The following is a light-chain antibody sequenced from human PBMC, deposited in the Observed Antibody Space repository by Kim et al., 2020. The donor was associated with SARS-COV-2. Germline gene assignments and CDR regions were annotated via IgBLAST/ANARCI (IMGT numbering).Light chain of an antibody. CDR2: GKN. CDR3: NSRDSNDNVV. J-gene: IGLJ2*01. Sequence: SSELTQDPAVSVALVQTVRITCQADSLRSYYVTWYQQKPGQAPILVIYGKNNRPSGIPDRFSGSSSGNTASLTITGTQAGDEADYYCNSRDSNDNVVFGGGTQLTVL. CDR1: SLRSYY. V-gene: IGLV3-19*01.